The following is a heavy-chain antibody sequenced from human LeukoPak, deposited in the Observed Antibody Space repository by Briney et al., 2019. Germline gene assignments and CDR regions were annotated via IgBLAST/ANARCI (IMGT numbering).Heavy chain of an antibody. D-gene: IGHD3-3*01. V-gene: IGHV3-53*01. CDR1: GFTVSSNY. J-gene: IGHJ4*02. Sequence: GGSLRLSCAASGFTVSSNYMSWVRQAPGKGLEWVSVVYSGGSTYYADSVKGRFTISRDNSKNTLYLQMNSLRAEDTAVYYCARDGDFWSGYYIYWGQGTLVTVSS. CDR2: VYSGGST. CDR3: ARDGDFWSGYYIY.